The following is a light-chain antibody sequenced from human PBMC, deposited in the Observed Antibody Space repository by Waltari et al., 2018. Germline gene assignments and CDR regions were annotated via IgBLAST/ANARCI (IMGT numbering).Light chain of an antibody. J-gene: IGLJ3*02. CDR2: YVS. CDR1: SSDVGCYNH. CDR3: SSYISSSTLEV. V-gene: IGLV2-14*03. Sequence: QSALTQPASVSGSPGQTITISCTGTSSDVGCYNHVSRYQQHPGKAPKLMIFYVSNRPSGVSTRFSGSKSGNTASLTISGLQAEDEADYYCSSYISSSTLEVFGGGTRLTVL.